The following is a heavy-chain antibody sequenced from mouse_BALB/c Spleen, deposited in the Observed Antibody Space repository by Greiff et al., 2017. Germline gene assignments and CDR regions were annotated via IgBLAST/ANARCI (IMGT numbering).Heavy chain of an antibody. CDR1: GYTFTSYY. V-gene: IGHV1S81*02. CDR3: ASYGSFDY. D-gene: IGHD1-1*01. J-gene: IGHJ2*01. Sequence: QVQLQQSGADLVKPGASVKLSCKASGYTFTSYYMYWVKQRPGQGLEWIGEINPSNGGTNFNEKFKSKATLTVDKSSSTAYMQLSSLTSEDSAVYYCASYGSFDYWGQGTTLTVSS. CDR2: INPSNGGT.